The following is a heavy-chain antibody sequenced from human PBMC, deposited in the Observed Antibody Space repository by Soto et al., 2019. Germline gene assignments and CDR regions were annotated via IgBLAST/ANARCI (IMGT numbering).Heavy chain of an antibody. CDR3: AREGSSSPLDS. Sequence: EVQLVESGGGLVQPGGSLRLSCAASGFTVSSNYMSWVRQAPGKGLEWVSVIYSGGSTYYADSVKGRFTISRHNAKNTLYLQMNSLRAEDTAVYYCAREGSSSPLDSWGQGTLVTVSS. CDR1: GFTVSSNY. V-gene: IGHV3-53*04. D-gene: IGHD6-13*01. J-gene: IGHJ4*02. CDR2: IYSGGST.